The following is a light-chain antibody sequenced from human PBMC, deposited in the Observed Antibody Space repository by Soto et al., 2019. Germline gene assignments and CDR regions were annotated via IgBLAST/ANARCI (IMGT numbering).Light chain of an antibody. CDR2: DVS. J-gene: IGLJ1*01. CDR3: CSYAGSYTLV. CDR1: SSDVGGYNY. V-gene: IGLV2-11*01. Sequence: QSALTQPRSVSGSPGQSVTISCTGTSSDVGGYNYVSWYQQHPGKAPKLMIYDVSNRPSGVPDRFSGSKSGNTASLTISGLQAEDEADYYCCSYAGSYTLVFGTGTKVTVL.